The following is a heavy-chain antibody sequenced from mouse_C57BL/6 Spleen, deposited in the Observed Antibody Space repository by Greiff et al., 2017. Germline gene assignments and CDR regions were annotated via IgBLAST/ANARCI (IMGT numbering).Heavy chain of an antibody. CDR2: IYPGNGDT. CDR3: ARSYYGSSYWFAY. D-gene: IGHD1-1*01. V-gene: IGHV1-12*01. J-gene: IGHJ3*01. CDR1: GYTFTSYN. Sequence: QVQLQQSGAELVRPGASVKLSCKASGYTFTSYNMHWVKQTPRQGLEWIGAIYPGNGDTSYNQKFKGKATLNVDKSSSTAYMQLSSLTSEDAAVYFCARSYYGSSYWFAYWGQGTLVTVSA.